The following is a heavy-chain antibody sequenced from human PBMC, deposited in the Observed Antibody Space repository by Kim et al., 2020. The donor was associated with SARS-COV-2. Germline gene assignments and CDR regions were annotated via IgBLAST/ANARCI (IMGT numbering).Heavy chain of an antibody. Sequence: GGSLRLSCAASGFTFSSYSMNWVRQAPGKGLEWVSSISSSSSYIYYADSVKGRFTISRDNAKNSLYLQMNSLRAEDTAVYYCARGPFFYYDSSGYHSNYWGQGTLVTVSS. V-gene: IGHV3-21*01. CDR1: GFTFSSYS. CDR3: ARGPFFYYDSSGYHSNY. D-gene: IGHD3-22*01. J-gene: IGHJ4*02. CDR2: ISSSSSYI.